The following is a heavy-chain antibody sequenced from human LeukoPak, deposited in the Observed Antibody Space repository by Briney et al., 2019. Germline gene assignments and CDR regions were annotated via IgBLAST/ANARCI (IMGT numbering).Heavy chain of an antibody. D-gene: IGHD3-3*01. CDR3: ANGPADFWSGYYDFDY. CDR1: GLTFSNYA. Sequence: GGSLRLSCAASGLTFSNYAMSWVRQAPGKGLEWVSAISGSGGSTYYADSVKGRFTISRDNSKNTLYLQMNSLRAEDTAVYYCANGPADFWSGYYDFDYWGQGTLVTVSS. V-gene: IGHV3-23*01. CDR2: ISGSGGST. J-gene: IGHJ4*02.